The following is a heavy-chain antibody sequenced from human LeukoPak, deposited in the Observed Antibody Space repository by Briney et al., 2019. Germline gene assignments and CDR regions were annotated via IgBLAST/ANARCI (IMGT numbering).Heavy chain of an antibody. CDR2: INSDGSST. CDR1: GFTFSSYW. V-gene: IGHV3-74*01. CDR3: VRYNRNDSGN. J-gene: IGHJ4*02. D-gene: IGHD1-1*01. Sequence: PGGSLRLSCAASGFTFSSYWMHWVRQAPGKGLVWVSHINSDGSSTSYADSVKGRLTISRDNAKNTLYLQMNSLRVEDTAVYYCVRYNRNDSGNWGQGTLVTVSS.